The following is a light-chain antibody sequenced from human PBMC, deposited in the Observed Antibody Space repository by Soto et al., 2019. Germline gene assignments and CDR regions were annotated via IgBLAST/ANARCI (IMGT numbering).Light chain of an antibody. V-gene: IGKV3-15*01. Sequence: EIVMTQSPATLSVSPGERATLSCRASQSLNTNLAWYQQKPGQAPRLLIYGASARATGIPARFSGSGSGTEFTRTISSLQSEDFAVYYCQQYNNFWTFGQGTKVEIK. J-gene: IGKJ1*01. CDR2: GAS. CDR3: QQYNNFWT. CDR1: QSLNTN.